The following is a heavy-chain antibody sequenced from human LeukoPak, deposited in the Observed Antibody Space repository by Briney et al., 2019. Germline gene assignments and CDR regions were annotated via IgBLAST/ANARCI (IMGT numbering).Heavy chain of an antibody. CDR1: GYTFTGYY. V-gene: IGHV1-2*02. CDR3: ASGPIPGYSSSWYSH. D-gene: IGHD6-13*01. Sequence: GASMKVSCKASGYTFTGYYMHWVRQAPGQGLEWMGWINPNSGGTNYAQKFQGRVTMTRDTSISTAYMELSSLRSDDTAVYYCASGPIPGYSSSWYSHWGQGTLVTVSS. J-gene: IGHJ4*02. CDR2: INPNSGGT.